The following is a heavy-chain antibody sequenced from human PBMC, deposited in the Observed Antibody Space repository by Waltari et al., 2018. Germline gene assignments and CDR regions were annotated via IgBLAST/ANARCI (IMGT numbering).Heavy chain of an antibody. D-gene: IGHD6-19*01. V-gene: IGHV1-2*02. J-gene: IGHJ4*02. CDR1: GYTFTAYY. Sequence: QVQLVQSGAEVKKPGASVKVSCKASGYTFTAYYLHWVRQAPGQGLEWVGWIDPNSGVTNSAQKFQGRVTMTRDTSINTVYMELSRLRSDDMAVYYCARHGAGAFRSWGQGTLVIVSS. CDR3: ARHGAGAFRS. CDR2: IDPNSGVT.